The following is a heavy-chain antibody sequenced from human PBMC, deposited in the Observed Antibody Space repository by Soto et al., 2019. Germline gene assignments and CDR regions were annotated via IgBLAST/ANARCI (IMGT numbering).Heavy chain of an antibody. CDR2: IYYTGTT. D-gene: IGHD6-6*01. CDR3: GRGLDGRWLVIDS. J-gene: IGHJ4*02. Sequence: SQTLSLTCTVSGDSISSSSSYWGWIRRPPGKGLEWIGSIYYTGTTYYNPSLKSRVTITVDTSKKQFSLKLTSVTAADTAVYYCGRGLDGRWLVIDSWGQGTLVTVSS. V-gene: IGHV4-39*01. CDR1: GDSISSSSSY.